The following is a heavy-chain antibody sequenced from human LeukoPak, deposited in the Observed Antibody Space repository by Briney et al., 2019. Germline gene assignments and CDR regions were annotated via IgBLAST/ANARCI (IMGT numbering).Heavy chain of an antibody. CDR1: GYTFTSYG. CDR2: MNPNSGNT. V-gene: IGHV1-8*01. D-gene: IGHD2-15*01. J-gene: IGHJ4*02. CDR3: ARVLRYCSGGSCYSFGY. Sequence: ASVKVSCKASGYTFTSYGINWVRQATGQGLEWMGWMNPNSGNTGYAQKFQGRVTMTRNTSISTAYMELSSLRSEDTAVYYCARVLRYCSGGSCYSFGYWGQGTLVTVSS.